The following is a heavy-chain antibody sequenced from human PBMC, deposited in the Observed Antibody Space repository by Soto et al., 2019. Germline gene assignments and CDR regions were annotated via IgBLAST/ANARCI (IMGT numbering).Heavy chain of an antibody. J-gene: IGHJ5*02. CDR2: ISTSGDRP. D-gene: IGHD3-16*01. CDR1: GFTFSGYA. V-gene: IGHV3-23*01. Sequence: PGGSLRLSCAGSGFTFSGYAMTWVRQAPGKGLEWVSVISTSGDRPDYADSVKGRFTISRDNSKNMLYLQMNSLRVEDTAVYYCATVLTYGYNWFDPWGQGTLVTVSS. CDR3: ATVLTYGYNWFDP.